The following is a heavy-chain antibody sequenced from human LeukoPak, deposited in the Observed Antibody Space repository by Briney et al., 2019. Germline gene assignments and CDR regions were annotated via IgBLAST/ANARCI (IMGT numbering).Heavy chain of an antibody. J-gene: IGHJ4*02. CDR1: GGSISRYY. CDR3: ARGSTSVATIPGDY. CDR2: IYYSGST. Sequence: PSETLSLTCTVSGGSISRYYWSWIRQPPGKGLEWFGYIYYSGSTNYNPSLKSRVTISVDTSKNQFSLKLTSVTAAGTAVYYCARGSTSVATIPGDYWGQGTLVTVSS. V-gene: IGHV4-59*01. D-gene: IGHD5-12*01.